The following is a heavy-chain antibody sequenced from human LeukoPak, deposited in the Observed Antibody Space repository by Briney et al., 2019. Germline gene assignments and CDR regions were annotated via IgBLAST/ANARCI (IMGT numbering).Heavy chain of an antibody. CDR1: GFTFSYYY. CDR2: ISGDSSTK. J-gene: IGHJ4*02. Sequence: EGSLRLSCAASGFTFSYYYMSWVRQAPGKGLEWISFISGDSSTKYHADSVKGRFTISRDNVKKSLYLQMNSLRAEDTAVYYCARDYGDYWGQGTLVTVSS. V-gene: IGHV3-11*04. CDR3: ARDYGDY. D-gene: IGHD4-17*01.